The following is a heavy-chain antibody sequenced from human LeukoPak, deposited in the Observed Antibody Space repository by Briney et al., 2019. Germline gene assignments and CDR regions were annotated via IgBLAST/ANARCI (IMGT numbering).Heavy chain of an antibody. J-gene: IGHJ4*02. V-gene: IGHV3-23*01. CDR3: AKLSEPD. Sequence: GGSLRLSCAASGFTFPNSAMSWVRQAPGKGLEWVSTISDSGVSTYYADSLKGRFTISRDNSKNTLYLQMTSLRAEDTGLYYCAKLSEPDWGQGTLVTVSS. CDR1: GFTFPNSA. CDR2: ISDSGVST.